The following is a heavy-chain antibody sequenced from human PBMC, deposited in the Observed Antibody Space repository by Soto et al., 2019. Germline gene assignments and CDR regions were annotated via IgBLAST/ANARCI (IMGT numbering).Heavy chain of an antibody. Sequence: PGGSLRLSCAASGFTSSMTWVRQAPGKGLEWVSASDFSGRLTYYADSVKGRFTIFRDTSVNTLFLQMNSLRAEDTAVYYCAREGDCSSTSCYIDYWGQGTLVTVSS. V-gene: IGHV3-23*01. CDR2: SDFSGRLT. CDR1: GFTSS. CDR3: AREGDCSSTSCYIDY. D-gene: IGHD2-2*02. J-gene: IGHJ4*02.